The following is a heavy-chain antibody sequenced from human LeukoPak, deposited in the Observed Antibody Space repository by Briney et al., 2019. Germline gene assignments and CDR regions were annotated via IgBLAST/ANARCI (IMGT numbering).Heavy chain of an antibody. V-gene: IGHV3-53*01. D-gene: IGHD4-11*01. Sequence: PGGSLRLSCAASGFIVSLNYMVWVRQVPGKGLEFVSVIYTGGDTHYADSVKGLFTVSRDNSKNTLYLQMNNVGADDTAVYYCAGGATTVARGPIGLWGRGTMVTVSS. CDR3: AGGATTVARGPIGL. J-gene: IGHJ3*01. CDR1: GFIVSLNY. CDR2: IYTGGDT.